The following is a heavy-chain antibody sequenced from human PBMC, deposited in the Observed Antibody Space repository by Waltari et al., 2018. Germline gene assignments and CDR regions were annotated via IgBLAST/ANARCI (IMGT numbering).Heavy chain of an antibody. J-gene: IGHJ4*02. Sequence: QVHLVQSGAEVKKPGASVKVSCKASGYTFTGYYMHWVRQAPGQGLEWMGRINPNSGGTNYAQKFQGRVTMTRDTSISTAYMELSRLRSDDTAVYYCARVRGDCSGGSCYGDWGQGTLVTVSS. CDR1: GYTFTGYY. CDR2: INPNSGGT. V-gene: IGHV1-2*06. D-gene: IGHD2-15*01. CDR3: ARVRGDCSGGSCYGD.